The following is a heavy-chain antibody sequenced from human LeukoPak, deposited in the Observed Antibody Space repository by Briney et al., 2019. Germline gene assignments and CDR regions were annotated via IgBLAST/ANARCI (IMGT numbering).Heavy chain of an antibody. V-gene: IGHV3-48*01. D-gene: IGHD6-13*01. J-gene: IGHJ4*02. CDR1: GFTFSSYS. CDR2: ISSSSSTI. CDR3: ARDSIRQQLYYFDY. Sequence: GGSLRLSCAASGFTFSSYSMNWVRQAPGKGLEWVSYISSSSSTIYYADSLKGRLTISRDNSKNTLYLQMNSLRAEDTGIYYCARDSIRQQLYYFDYWGQGTLVTVSS.